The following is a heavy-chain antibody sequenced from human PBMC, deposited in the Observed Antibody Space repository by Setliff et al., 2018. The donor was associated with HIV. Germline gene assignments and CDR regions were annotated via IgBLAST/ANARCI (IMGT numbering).Heavy chain of an antibody. CDR1: GFTFSNYG. Sequence: GGSLRLSCAASGFTFSNYGMHWVRQAPGKGLEWVAFIRYDGSNKYYADSVKGRFTISRDNSKNTLYLQMNSLRAEDTAVYFCASAGGGNSGTRWFDYWGQGALVTVSS. J-gene: IGHJ4*02. CDR3: ASAGGGNSGTRWFDY. CDR2: IRYDGSNK. V-gene: IGHV3-30*02. D-gene: IGHD2-21*02.